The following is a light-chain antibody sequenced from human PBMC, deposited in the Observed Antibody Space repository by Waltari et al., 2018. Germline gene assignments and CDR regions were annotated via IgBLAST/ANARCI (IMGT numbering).Light chain of an antibody. CDR3: ATWDDRLSDYV. Sequence: QSVLTQPPSASGTPGQRVIISCSGSSSNIGSNYVYWYQHLLGTAPKPLFYRNNQRPSGVPDRFSGSKSGTSSALAISGLRSEDEADYYCATWDDRLSDYVFGTGTKVTAL. V-gene: IGLV1-47*01. CDR2: RNN. J-gene: IGLJ1*01. CDR1: SSNIGSNY.